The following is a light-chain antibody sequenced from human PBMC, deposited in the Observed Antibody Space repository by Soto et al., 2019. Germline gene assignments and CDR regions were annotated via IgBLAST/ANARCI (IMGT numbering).Light chain of an antibody. CDR2: EVN. V-gene: IGLV2-8*01. Sequence: SXXTQPPSXXGSPGQSVTXXXTGXXXXVGGSNYVSWYQQHSDKAPKLMIYEVNKRPSGVPDRFSGSKSGNTASLTVSGLQAEDEADYYCSSYAGDNNSVFGSGTKVTVL. J-gene: IGLJ1*01. CDR1: XXXVGGSNY. CDR3: SSYAGDNNSV.